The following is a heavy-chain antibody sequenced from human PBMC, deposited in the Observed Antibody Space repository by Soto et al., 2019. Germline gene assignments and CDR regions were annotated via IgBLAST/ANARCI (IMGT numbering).Heavy chain of an antibody. J-gene: IGHJ4*02. CDR3: AREYIMGTSSFGY. V-gene: IGHV3-48*02. CDR2: ISSNSVTI. Sequence: GGSLRLSCGASGFIFSKYSMNWVRQAPGKGLEWLSYISSNSVTIYYADSVRGRFTIFRDNAKNSLYLQMNSLRDDDTAVYYCAREYIMGTSSFGYWGQGALVTVSS. CDR1: GFIFSKYS. D-gene: IGHD1-26*01.